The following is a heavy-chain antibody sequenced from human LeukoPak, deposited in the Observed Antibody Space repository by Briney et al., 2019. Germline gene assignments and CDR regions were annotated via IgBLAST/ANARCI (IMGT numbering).Heavy chain of an antibody. CDR3: ARDSSSWLRPSTYFDY. D-gene: IGHD6-13*01. Sequence: SETLSLTCTVSGGSISSGSYYWSWIRQPAGKGLEWIGRIYTSGSTNYNPSLKSRVTISVDTSKNQFSLKLSSVTAADTAVYYCARDSSSWLRPSTYFDYWGQGTLVTVSS. V-gene: IGHV4-61*02. CDR2: IYTSGST. CDR1: GGSISSGSYY. J-gene: IGHJ4*02.